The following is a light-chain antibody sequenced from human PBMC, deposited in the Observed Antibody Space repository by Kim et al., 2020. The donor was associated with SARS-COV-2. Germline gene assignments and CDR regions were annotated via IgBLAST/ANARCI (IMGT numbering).Light chain of an antibody. Sequence: EIVLTQSPATLSLSPGERATLSCRASQSVSSYLAWYQQKPGQAPRLLIYDASNRATGIPARFSGSGSGTDFTLTISSLEPEDFAVYHCQQRSNWPAFGGGTKLEI. CDR3: QQRSNWPA. V-gene: IGKV3-11*01. J-gene: IGKJ4*01. CDR2: DAS. CDR1: QSVSSY.